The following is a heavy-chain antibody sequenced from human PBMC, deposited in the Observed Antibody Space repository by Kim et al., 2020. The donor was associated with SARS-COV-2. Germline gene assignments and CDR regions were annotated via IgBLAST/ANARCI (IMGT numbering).Heavy chain of an antibody. Sequence: ASVKVSCKASGYTLTSHAIHWVRQAPGQGLEWMGWISTNTGSPSYAQGFTGRFAFSLDTSVNTAYLQISSLQTEDTAVYFCARESYSSSWHDVSDYWGQGTQVTVSS. CDR2: ISTNTGSP. J-gene: IGHJ4*02. CDR1: GYTLTSHA. CDR3: ARESYSSSWHDVSDY. V-gene: IGHV7-4-1*02. D-gene: IGHD6-13*01.